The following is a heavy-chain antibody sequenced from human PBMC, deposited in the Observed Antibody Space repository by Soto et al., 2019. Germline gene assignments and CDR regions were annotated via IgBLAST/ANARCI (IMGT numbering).Heavy chain of an antibody. Sequence: GGSLRLSCAASGFTFSNAWMSWVRQAPGKGLEWVGRIKSKTDGGTTDYAAPVKGRFTISRDDSKNTLYLQMNSLKTEDTAVYYCTTLGVRYFDWLSAQFDYWGQGTLVTVSS. J-gene: IGHJ4*02. V-gene: IGHV3-15*01. CDR2: IKSKTDGGTT. CDR1: GFTFSNAW. CDR3: TTLGVRYFDWLSAQFDY. D-gene: IGHD3-9*01.